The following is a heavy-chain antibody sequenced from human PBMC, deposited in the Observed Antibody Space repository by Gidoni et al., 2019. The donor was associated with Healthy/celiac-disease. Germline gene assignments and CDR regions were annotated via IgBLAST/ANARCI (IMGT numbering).Heavy chain of an antibody. V-gene: IGHV4-39*01. CDR1: GGSISSSSYY. D-gene: IGHD3-22*01. CDR2: IYYSGST. CDR3: ARHGSSGYYDY. Sequence: QLQLQESGPGLVKPSETLSLTCTVSGGSISSSSYYWGWIRQPPGKGLEWIGSIYYSGSTYYNPSLKSRVTISVDTSKNQFSLKLSSVTAADTAVYYCARHGSSGYYDYWGQGTLVTVSS. J-gene: IGHJ4*02.